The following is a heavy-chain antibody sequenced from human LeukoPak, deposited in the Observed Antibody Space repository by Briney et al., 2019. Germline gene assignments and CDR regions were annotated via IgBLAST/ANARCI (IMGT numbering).Heavy chain of an antibody. J-gene: IGHJ3*02. Sequence: PSETLSLTCTVSGGSISSYSWSWIRQPPGKGLEWIGYIYYSGSTNYNPSLKSRVAISVDTSNNQFSLKLSYVTAADTAVYYCARVVLPPGGAFGIWGQGTMVTVSS. CDR1: GGSISSYS. V-gene: IGHV4-59*01. D-gene: IGHD6-13*01. CDR2: IYYSGST. CDR3: ARVVLPPGGAFGI.